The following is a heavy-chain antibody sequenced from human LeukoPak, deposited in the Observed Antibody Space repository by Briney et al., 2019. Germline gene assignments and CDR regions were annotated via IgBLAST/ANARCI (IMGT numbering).Heavy chain of an antibody. J-gene: IGHJ5*02. CDR2: IYYSGST. V-gene: IGHV4-39*01. CDR3: ARLKVVPAASWFDP. Sequence: SETLSLTCTVSGGSISSSSYYWGWIRQPPGKGLEWIGSIYYSGSTYYNPSLKSRVTISVDTSKNQFSLKLSSVTAADTAVYYCARLKVVPAASWFDPWGQGTLVTVSS. D-gene: IGHD2-2*01. CDR1: GGSISSSSYY.